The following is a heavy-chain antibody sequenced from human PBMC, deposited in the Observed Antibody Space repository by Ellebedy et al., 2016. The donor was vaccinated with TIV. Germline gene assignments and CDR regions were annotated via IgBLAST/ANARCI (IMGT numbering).Heavy chain of an antibody. CDR3: AKDSYCSSDKCCCWFDP. CDR2: VSHSGDST. V-gene: IGHV3-23*01. J-gene: IGHJ5*02. CDR1: GFTFNNYA. Sequence: GESLKISXAASGFTFNNYAMTWVRKAPGKGLEWVSTVSHSGDSTYYTDSVKGRFTISRDNSKNALYLQLNSLRAEDTAVYYCAKDSYCSSDKCCCWFDPWGQGTRVTVAS. D-gene: IGHD2-2*01.